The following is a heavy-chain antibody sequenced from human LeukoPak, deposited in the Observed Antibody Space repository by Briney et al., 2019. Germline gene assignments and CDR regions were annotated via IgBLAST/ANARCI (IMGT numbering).Heavy chain of an antibody. CDR3: ARDLRVGPTVFDY. Sequence: ASVKVSCKASGYTFTGYYMHWVRQAPGQGLEWMGWINPNSGGTNYAQKFQGRVTMTRDTSISTAYMELSRLRSDDTAVYYCARDLRVGPTVFDYWGQGTLVTVSS. D-gene: IGHD1-26*01. V-gene: IGHV1-2*02. CDR2: INPNSGGT. J-gene: IGHJ4*02. CDR1: GYTFTGYY.